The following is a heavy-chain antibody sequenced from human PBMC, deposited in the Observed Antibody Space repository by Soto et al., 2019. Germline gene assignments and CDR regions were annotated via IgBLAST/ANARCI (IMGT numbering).Heavy chain of an antibody. CDR1: GFTFSSYG. V-gene: IGHV3-30*18. J-gene: IGHJ6*02. D-gene: IGHD3-16*01. Sequence: QVQLVESGGGVVQPGRSLRLSCAASGFTFSSYGMHWVRQAPGKGLEWVAAISYDGSNQYYADSVKGRFTISRDNYRDTLYFLMNSLRVEDTAVYYCANVLITSWGTDVWGQGTTVTVSS. CDR3: ANVLITSWGTDV. CDR2: ISYDGSNQ.